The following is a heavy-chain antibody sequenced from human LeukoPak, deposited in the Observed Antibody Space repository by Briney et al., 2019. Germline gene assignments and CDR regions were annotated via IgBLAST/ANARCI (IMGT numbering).Heavy chain of an antibody. CDR1: GFTFSSYW. D-gene: IGHD3-3*01. V-gene: IGHV3-7*01. CDR2: IKQDGSEK. CDR3: ARERQNKDFWSGGNY. Sequence: GGSLRLSCAASGFTFSSYWMSWVRQAPGKGPEWVANIKQDGSEKYYVDSVKGRFTISRDNAKNSLYLQMNSLRAEDTAVYYCARERQNKDFWSGGNYWGQGTLVTVSS. J-gene: IGHJ4*02.